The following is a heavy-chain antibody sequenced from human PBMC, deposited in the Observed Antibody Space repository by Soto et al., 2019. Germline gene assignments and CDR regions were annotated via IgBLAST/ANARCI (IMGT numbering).Heavy chain of an antibody. D-gene: IGHD2-21*01. V-gene: IGHV4-39*01. J-gene: IGHJ4*02. CDR2: IYYSGTT. CDR1: GGSISRVTYN. CDR3: ARHLAPILTFDS. Sequence: QLQLQESGPGMVKPSETLSLTCTVFGGSISRVTYNCGWIRQPPWQGLEWIDSIYYSGTTYYNPSLKSQVTLSVGGSKSQFSLKLNSVTAADSAVYYFARHLAPILTFDSWGPGNLFNLSS.